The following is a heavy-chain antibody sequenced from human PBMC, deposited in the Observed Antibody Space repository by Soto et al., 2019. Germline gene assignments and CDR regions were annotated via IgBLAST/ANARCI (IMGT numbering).Heavy chain of an antibody. Sequence: GGSLRLSXAASGFTFSSYAMHWVRQAPGKGLEWVAVISYDGSNKYYADSVKGRFTISRDNSKNTLYLQMNSLRAEDTAVYYCARDRGMVRGVIIFYFDYWGQGTLVTVSS. D-gene: IGHD3-10*01. CDR1: GFTFSSYA. V-gene: IGHV3-30-3*01. CDR3: ARDRGMVRGVIIFYFDY. J-gene: IGHJ4*02. CDR2: ISYDGSNK.